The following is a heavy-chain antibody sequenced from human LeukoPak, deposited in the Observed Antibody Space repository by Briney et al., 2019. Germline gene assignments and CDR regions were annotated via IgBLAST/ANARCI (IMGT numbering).Heavy chain of an antibody. CDR3: AGGDY. J-gene: IGHJ4*02. CDR2: ISYDGSNK. D-gene: IGHD3-16*01. V-gene: IGHV3-30-3*01. CDR1: GFTFGDYA. Sequence: QPGGSLRLSCTASGFTFGDYAMSWFRQAPGKGLEWVAVISYDGSNKYYADSVKGRFTISRDNSKNTLYLQMNSLRAEDTAVYYCAGGDYWGQGTLVTVSS.